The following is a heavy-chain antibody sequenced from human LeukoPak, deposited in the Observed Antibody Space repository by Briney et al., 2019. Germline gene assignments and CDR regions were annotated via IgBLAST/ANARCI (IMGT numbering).Heavy chain of an antibody. Sequence: PSETLSLTCTVSGDSVTSYYWSWMRQPAGNGLEGIGRVHISGITNYNPSLKSRVTLSIDTSKNQLSLKLDSVTAADTAVYYCARGHPGYFSGQSDFWGQGTRVIVSS. CDR2: VHISGIT. V-gene: IGHV4-4*07. CDR3: ARGHPGYFSGQSDF. D-gene: IGHD2-15*01. CDR1: GDSVTSYY. J-gene: IGHJ4*02.